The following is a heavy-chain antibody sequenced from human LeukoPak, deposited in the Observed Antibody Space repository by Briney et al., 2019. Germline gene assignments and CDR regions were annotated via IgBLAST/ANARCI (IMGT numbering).Heavy chain of an antibody. CDR3: ARLRVRGYGYGPWEGPTWLDY. Sequence: SETLSLTCAVYGGSFSGYYWSWIRQPPRKGLEWIGEINHSGSTNYNPSLKSRVTISVDTSKNQFSLKLSSVTAADTAVYYCARLRVRGYGYGPWEGPTWLDYWGQGTLVTVSS. CDR2: INHSGST. V-gene: IGHV4-34*01. CDR1: GGSFSGYY. J-gene: IGHJ4*02. D-gene: IGHD5-18*01.